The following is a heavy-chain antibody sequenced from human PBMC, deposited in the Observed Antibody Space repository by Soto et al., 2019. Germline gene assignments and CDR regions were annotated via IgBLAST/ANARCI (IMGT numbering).Heavy chain of an antibody. CDR1: GGSFSGYC. V-gene: IGHV4-34*01. Sequence: QVQLQQWGAGLLKPSETLSLTCAVYGGSFSGYCWSWIRQPPGKGLEWIGEINHSGSTNYNPSLKSGVTISVDTSKNQFALELSSVTAADTAVYYCAGGPKGYSSTWYVDWGQGTLVTVSS. CDR3: AGGPKGYSSTWYVD. D-gene: IGHD6-13*01. J-gene: IGHJ4*02. CDR2: INHSGST.